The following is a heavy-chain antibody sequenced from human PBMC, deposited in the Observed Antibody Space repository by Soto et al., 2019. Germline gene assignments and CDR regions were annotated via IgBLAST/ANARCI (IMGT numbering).Heavy chain of an antibody. CDR3: ARFHTRQGIAVAGTLDY. D-gene: IGHD6-19*01. Sequence: SETLSLTCTVSGGSISSSSYYWGWIRQPPGKGLEWIGSIYYSGSTYYNPSLKSRVTISVDTSKNQFSLKLSSVTAADTAVYYCARFHTRQGIAVAGTLDYWGQGTLVTVSS. CDR2: IYYSGST. V-gene: IGHV4-39*01. CDR1: GGSISSSSYY. J-gene: IGHJ4*02.